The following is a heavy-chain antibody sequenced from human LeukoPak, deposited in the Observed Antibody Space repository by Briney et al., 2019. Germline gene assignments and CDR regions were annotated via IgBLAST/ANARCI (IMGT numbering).Heavy chain of an antibody. D-gene: IGHD3-10*01. CDR1: GFTVSNSY. Sequence: GGSLRLSCAASGFTVSNSYVSWVRQAPGKGLEWVSGIYSGGTTYYRASVKGRFTISRDNSKNTLYLQMNSLRAEDTAVYYCARDFSGALWFGEPRGQGTLVTVSS. CDR3: ARDFSGALWFGEP. CDR2: IYSGGTT. V-gene: IGHV3-53*01. J-gene: IGHJ4*02.